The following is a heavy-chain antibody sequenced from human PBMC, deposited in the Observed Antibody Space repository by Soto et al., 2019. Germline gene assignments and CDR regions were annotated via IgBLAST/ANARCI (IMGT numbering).Heavy chain of an antibody. J-gene: IGHJ4*02. V-gene: IGHV3-53*01. CDR3: AITGAGYYIV. D-gene: IGHD3-3*01. CDR2: IFSADNT. CDR1: GFTVSSNY. Sequence: GSLRLSCAASGFTVSSNYLSWARQAPGKGLEWVSVIFSADNTHYADSVKGRFTISRDNSKNTVFLQMNSLRAEDTAVYYCAITGAGYYIVWGQGTPVTVSS.